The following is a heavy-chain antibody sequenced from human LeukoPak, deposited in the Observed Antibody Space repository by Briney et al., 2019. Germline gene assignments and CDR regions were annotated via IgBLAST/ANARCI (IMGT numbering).Heavy chain of an antibody. Sequence: SETLSLTCTVSGGSISSYYWSWIRQPPRKGLEWIGYIYYSGSTNYNPSLKSRVTVSVDTSKNQFSLELNSVTAADTAVYYCARSNYCGGDCYSWDSWGQGTLVTVSS. CDR3: ARSNYCGGDCYSWDS. CDR2: IYYSGST. CDR1: GGSISSYY. V-gene: IGHV4-59*08. J-gene: IGHJ4*02. D-gene: IGHD2-21*02.